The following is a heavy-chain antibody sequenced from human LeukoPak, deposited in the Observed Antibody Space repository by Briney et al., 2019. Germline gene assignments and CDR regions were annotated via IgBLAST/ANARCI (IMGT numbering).Heavy chain of an antibody. D-gene: IGHD2-21*02. V-gene: IGHV4-59*08. Sequence: SETLSLTCTVSGDSISSYYWSWIRQPPGKGLEWIGYIYYSGGTDYNPSLKSRVTISVDTSKNQFSLKLTSVTAADTAVYYCARTVTENYFNNWGQGTLVTVSS. CDR3: ARTVTENYFNN. CDR1: GDSISSYY. CDR2: IYYSGGT. J-gene: IGHJ4*02.